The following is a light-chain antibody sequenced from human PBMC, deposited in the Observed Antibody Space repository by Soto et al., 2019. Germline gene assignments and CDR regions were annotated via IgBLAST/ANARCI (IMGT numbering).Light chain of an antibody. Sequence: DIQLTKSPSFLSASLGDRATITCRASQGISRYLAWYQQKPGKAPKLLIYTASTLQSGVPSRFSGSRSGTEFTLTISSLQPEDFATYYCQQLNSYPWTFGPGTKVDIK. CDR2: TAS. CDR1: QGISRY. J-gene: IGKJ3*01. CDR3: QQLNSYPWT. V-gene: IGKV1-9*01.